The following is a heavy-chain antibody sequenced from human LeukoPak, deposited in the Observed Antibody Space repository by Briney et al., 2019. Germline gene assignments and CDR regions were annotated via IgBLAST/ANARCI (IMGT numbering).Heavy chain of an antibody. CDR1: GYTLTELS. V-gene: IGHV1-24*01. D-gene: IGHD3-10*01. J-gene: IGHJ4*02. CDR3: ATGRTYYGSGSYHRYYFDY. Sequence: ASVKVSCKVSGYTLTELSMHWVRQAPGKGLEWMGGFDPEDGETIYAQKFQGRVTMTEDTSTDTAYMELSSLRSEDTAVYYCATGRTYYGSGSYHRYYFDYWGQGTLVTVSS. CDR2: FDPEDGET.